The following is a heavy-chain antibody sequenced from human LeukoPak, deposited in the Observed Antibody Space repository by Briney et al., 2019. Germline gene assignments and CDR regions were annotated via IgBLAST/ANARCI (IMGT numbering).Heavy chain of an antibody. J-gene: IGHJ3*02. Sequence: GGSLRLSCAASGFTFSSYWMHWVRQAPGKGLVWVSRLNSDGSSTSYADAVKGRFTISRDNAKNTLYLQMNSLSAEDTAVYYCARVGSSGFDAFDIWGQGTMVTVSS. CDR1: GFTFSSYW. CDR2: LNSDGSST. V-gene: IGHV3-74*01. D-gene: IGHD3-22*01. CDR3: ARVGSSGFDAFDI.